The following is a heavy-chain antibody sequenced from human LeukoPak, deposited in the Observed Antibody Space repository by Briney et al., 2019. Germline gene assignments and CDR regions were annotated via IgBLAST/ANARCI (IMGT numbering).Heavy chain of an antibody. CDR1: GFTFSSYA. D-gene: IGHD3-10*01. CDR2: ITTSGGST. CDR3: AKDPYVSGKYDAFDI. Sequence: GGSLRLSCAASGFTFSSYAMSWVRQAPGEGLEWVSSITTSGGSTYYADSVTGRFTISRDNAKNTLYLQMNSLRAEDTAVYYWAKDPYVSGKYDAFDIWGQGTMVTVSS. J-gene: IGHJ3*02. V-gene: IGHV3-23*01.